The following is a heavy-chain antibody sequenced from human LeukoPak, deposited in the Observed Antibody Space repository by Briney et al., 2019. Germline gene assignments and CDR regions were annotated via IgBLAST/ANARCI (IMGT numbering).Heavy chain of an antibody. Sequence: GASVKVSCKVSGYTLTELSMHWVRQAPGKGLEWMGGFDPEDGETIYAQKFQGRVTMTEDTSTDTAYMELSSLRFEDTAVYYCATGLNGYDSSALHYWGQGTLVTVSS. CDR1: GYTLTELS. CDR3: ATGLNGYDSSALHY. V-gene: IGHV1-24*01. J-gene: IGHJ4*02. CDR2: FDPEDGET. D-gene: IGHD3-22*01.